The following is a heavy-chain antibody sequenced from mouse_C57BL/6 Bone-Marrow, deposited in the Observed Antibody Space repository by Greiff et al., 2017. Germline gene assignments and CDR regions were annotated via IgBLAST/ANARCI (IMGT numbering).Heavy chain of an antibody. CDR2: INPSTGGT. J-gene: IGHJ2*01. V-gene: IGHV1-42*01. CDR1: GYSFTGYY. D-gene: IGHD4-1*01. Sequence: EVKLMESGPELVKPGASVKISCKASGYSFTGYYMNWVKQSPEKSLEWIGEINPSTGGTTYNQKFKAKATLTVDKSSSTAYMQLKSLTSEDSAVYYCARYWDRFDYWGQGTTLTVSS. CDR3: ARYWDRFDY.